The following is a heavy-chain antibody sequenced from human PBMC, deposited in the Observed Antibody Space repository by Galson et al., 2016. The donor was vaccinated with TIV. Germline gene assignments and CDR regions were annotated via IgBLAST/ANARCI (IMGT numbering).Heavy chain of an antibody. CDR1: GFSLSTNEMC. V-gene: IGHV2-70*11. Sequence: PALVKPTQTLTLTCTFSGFSLSTNEMCVGWIRQPPGKALEWLARIDWDDDTYYSTSLKTRLTISKDTSKNQVVLRMTRMDPVDIGTYYCARMVYGDYPPRFYYDNWGQGILVTVSS. J-gene: IGHJ4*02. CDR3: ARMVYGDYPPRFYYDN. D-gene: IGHD4-17*01. CDR2: IDWDDDT.